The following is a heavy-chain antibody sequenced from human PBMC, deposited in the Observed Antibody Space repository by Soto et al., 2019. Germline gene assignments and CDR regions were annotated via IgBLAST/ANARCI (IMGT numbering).Heavy chain of an antibody. J-gene: IGHJ6*02. CDR3: ASWYYYGSGSYPPLGGMDV. CDR1: GFTVSSYW. V-gene: IGHV3-7*01. D-gene: IGHD3-10*01. Sequence: GGSLRLSCAASGFTVSSYWMSCVRQAPGKVLEWVANIKQDGSEKYYVDSVKGRFTISRDNAKNSLYLQMNSLRAEDTAVYYCASWYYYGSGSYPPLGGMDVWGQGTTVTVSS. CDR2: IKQDGSEK.